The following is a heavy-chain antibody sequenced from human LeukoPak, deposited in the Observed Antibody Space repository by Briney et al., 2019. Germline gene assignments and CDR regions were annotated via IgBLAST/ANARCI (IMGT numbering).Heavy chain of an antibody. CDR3: ARYSSSWYGNYYYYMDV. CDR1: GYTFTSYG. Sequence: GASVKVSCKASGYTFTSYGISWVRQAPGQGLEWMGWISAYNVNTNYAQKLQGRVTMTTHTSTSTAYMELRSLRSDDTAVYYCARYSSSWYGNYYYYMDVWGKGTTVTVSS. CDR2: ISAYNVNT. V-gene: IGHV1-18*01. D-gene: IGHD6-13*01. J-gene: IGHJ6*03.